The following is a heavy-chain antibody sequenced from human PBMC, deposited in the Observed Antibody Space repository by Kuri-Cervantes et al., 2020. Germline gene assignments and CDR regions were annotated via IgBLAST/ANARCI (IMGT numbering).Heavy chain of an antibody. CDR3: ARARGDYYFDY. CDR1: GGSFSGYY. J-gene: IGHJ4*02. V-gene: IGHV4-34*01. CDR2: INHSGST. D-gene: IGHD2-21*02. Sequence: ESLKISCAVYGGSFSGYYWSWIRQPPGKGLEWIGEINHSGSTNYNPSLKSRVTISVDTSKNQFSLKLSSVTAADTAVYYCARARGDYYFDYWGQGTLVTVSS.